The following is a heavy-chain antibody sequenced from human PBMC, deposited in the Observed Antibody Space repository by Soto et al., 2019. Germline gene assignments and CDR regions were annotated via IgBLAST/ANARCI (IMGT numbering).Heavy chain of an antibody. J-gene: IGHJ4*02. Sequence: PGGSLRLSCAASGFTFSSYAMHWVRQAPGKGLEWVAVISYDGSNKYYADSVKGRFTISRDNSKNTLYLQMNSLRAEDTAVYYCAREAELSSGYQSHFDYWGQGTLVTVSS. D-gene: IGHD3-22*01. CDR1: GFTFSSYA. CDR3: AREAELSSGYQSHFDY. CDR2: ISYDGSNK. V-gene: IGHV3-30-3*01.